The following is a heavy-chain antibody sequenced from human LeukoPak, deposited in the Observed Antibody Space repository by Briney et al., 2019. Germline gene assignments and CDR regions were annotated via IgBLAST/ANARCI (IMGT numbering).Heavy chain of an antibody. J-gene: IGHJ6*02. CDR3: ARDEHLRVGGDGHYYGMDV. Sequence: GALRLSCEGSGFSFINFEMNWVRQAPGKGLEWVSFISSSGHTIYYADSVKGGFTISRDNARNSLYLQMNSLRAEDTAVYYCARDEHLRVGGDGHYYGMDVWGQGTTVTVSS. CDR2: ISSSGHTI. V-gene: IGHV3-48*03. D-gene: IGHD2-21*02. CDR1: GFSFINFE.